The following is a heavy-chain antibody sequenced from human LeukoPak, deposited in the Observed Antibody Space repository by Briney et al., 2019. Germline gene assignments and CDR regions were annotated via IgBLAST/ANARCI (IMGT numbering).Heavy chain of an antibody. Sequence: ASVKVSCKASGYTFTSYGISWVRQAPGQGLEWMGWISAYNGNTNYAQKLQGRVTMTTDTSTSTAYMELRSLRSDDTAVYYCARGILWFGEHYYGMDVWGKGTTVTVSS. CDR1: GYTFTSYG. CDR2: ISAYNGNT. J-gene: IGHJ6*04. V-gene: IGHV1-18*04. CDR3: ARGILWFGEHYYGMDV. D-gene: IGHD3-10*01.